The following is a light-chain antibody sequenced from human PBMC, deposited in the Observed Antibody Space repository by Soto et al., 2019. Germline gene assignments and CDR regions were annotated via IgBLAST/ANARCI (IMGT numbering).Light chain of an antibody. V-gene: IGLV1-51*01. CDR1: SSNIGKND. CDR2: DNT. CDR3: GTWDSGLSAVV. J-gene: IGLJ2*01. Sequence: QSVLTQPPSVSAAPGQKVTISCSGSSSNIGKNDVSWYRQLPGTAPKLLIYDNTKRPSGIPDRFSGSKSGTSATLGITGLQTGDEADYYCGTWDSGLSAVVFGGGTKVTV.